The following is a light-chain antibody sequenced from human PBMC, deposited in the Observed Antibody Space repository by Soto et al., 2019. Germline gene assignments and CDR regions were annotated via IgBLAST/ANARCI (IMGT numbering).Light chain of an antibody. CDR3: QQSYSSTPT. CDR2: AAS. Sequence: DIQMTQSPSSLSASVEDRVIITCRASQSISKHLNWYQQKPGKAPKLLIFAASSLQSGVPSRFSGSRSGPDCTLTISSLQHEDFATYYCQQSYSSTPTFGQGTKVDIK. CDR1: QSISKH. V-gene: IGKV1-39*01. J-gene: IGKJ1*01.